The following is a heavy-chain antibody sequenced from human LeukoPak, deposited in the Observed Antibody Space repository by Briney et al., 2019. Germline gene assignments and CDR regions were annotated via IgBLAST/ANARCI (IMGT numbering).Heavy chain of an antibody. CDR3: ARDSRGYSYGPNTDY. D-gene: IGHD5-18*01. J-gene: IGHJ4*02. Sequence: GGSLRLSCAASGFTFSSYWMSWVRQAPGKGLEWVANINQDGSEKYYVDSVKGRFTISRDISRNSLYLQMDSLRVEDTAMYYCARDSRGYSYGPNTDYWGQGTLVAVSS. CDR2: INQDGSEK. CDR1: GFTFSSYW. V-gene: IGHV3-7*01.